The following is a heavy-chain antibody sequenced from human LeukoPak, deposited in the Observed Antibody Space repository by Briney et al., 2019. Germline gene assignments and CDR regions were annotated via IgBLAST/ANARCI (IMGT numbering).Heavy chain of an antibody. CDR3: ARALRFGEGNWFDP. CDR1: GGSISSGSYY. J-gene: IGHJ5*02. Sequence: SETLSLTCTVSGGSISSGSYYWSRIRQPGGKGLEWIGRIYTSGSTNYNPSLKSRVTISVDTSKNQFSLKLSSVTAADTAVYYCARALRFGEGNWFDPWGQGTLVTVSS. V-gene: IGHV4-61*02. CDR2: IYTSGST. D-gene: IGHD3-10*01.